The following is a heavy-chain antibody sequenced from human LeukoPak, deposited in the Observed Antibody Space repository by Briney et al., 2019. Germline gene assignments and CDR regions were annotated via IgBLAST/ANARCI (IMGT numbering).Heavy chain of an antibody. Sequence: PGGSLSLSCAASGFTFSSYAMSWVRQAPGKGLEWVSAFSGSGGSTYYADSVKGRFTISRDNSKNTLYLQMNSLRAEDTAVYYCAKDLGAPPKVDTAMPKRRDNWFDPWGQGTLVTVSS. CDR3: AKDLGAPPKVDTAMPKRRDNWFDP. CDR2: FSGSGGST. V-gene: IGHV3-23*01. CDR1: GFTFSSYA. D-gene: IGHD5-18*01. J-gene: IGHJ5*02.